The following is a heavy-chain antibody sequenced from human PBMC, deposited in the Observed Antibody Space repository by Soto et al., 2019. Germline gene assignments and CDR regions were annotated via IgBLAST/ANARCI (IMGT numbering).Heavy chain of an antibody. CDR1: GGSISSAAYS. J-gene: IGHJ5*02. CDR2: ISYSGST. Sequence: PSETLSLTCTVPGGSISSAAYSWTWIRQHSEKGLEWIGYISYSGSTYYSPSLESRLTISLDTSKNQFSLKLTSVTAADTAVYYCARDGGGRDETWGFDPWGQGTMVTVSS. V-gene: IGHV4-31*03. D-gene: IGHD2-15*01. CDR3: ARDGGGRDETWGFDP.